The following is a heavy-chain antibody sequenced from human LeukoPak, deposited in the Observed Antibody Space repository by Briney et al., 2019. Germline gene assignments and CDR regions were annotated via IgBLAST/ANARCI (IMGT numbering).Heavy chain of an antibody. D-gene: IGHD3-22*01. CDR1: GFTFSSYG. J-gene: IGHJ4*02. Sequence: QAGGSLRLSCAASGFTFSSYGMHWVRQAPGKGLEWVAVIWYDGSNKYYADSVKGRFTISRDNAKNTLYLQMNSLRAEDTAVYYCARGMHYDSSGYRDPRLFDYWGQGTLVTVSS. V-gene: IGHV3-33*01. CDR3: ARGMHYDSSGYRDPRLFDY. CDR2: IWYDGSNK.